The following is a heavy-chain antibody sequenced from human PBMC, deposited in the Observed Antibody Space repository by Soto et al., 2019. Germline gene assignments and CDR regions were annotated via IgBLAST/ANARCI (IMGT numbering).Heavy chain of an antibody. V-gene: IGHV3-23*01. D-gene: IGHD3-22*01. CDR1: GFTFSSYA. J-gene: IGHJ4*02. Sequence: EVQLLESGGGLVQPGGSLRLSCAASGFTFSSYAMSWVRQAPGKGLEWVSVISGSGGSIDYADSVRGRFTISRDNSKNTLYLQINSLRVEDTAVYYCAKDGTPVVITFDSWGQGTLVYVSS. CDR3: AKDGTPVVITFDS. CDR2: ISGSGGSI.